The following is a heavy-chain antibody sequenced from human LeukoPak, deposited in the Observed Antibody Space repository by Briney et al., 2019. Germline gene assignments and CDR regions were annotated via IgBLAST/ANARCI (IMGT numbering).Heavy chain of an antibody. CDR2: IRSAVETT. V-gene: IGHV3-23*01. D-gene: IGHD3/OR15-3a*01. CDR3: AKHFCTGLDCSLFDS. CDR1: GFTMRHYG. J-gene: IGHJ4*02. Sequence: GGSLRLSCAACGFTMRHYGVSWVRQAPGKGLEWISGIRSAVETTHYADSVKGRFIISRDNSKNALSLQLNSLRPEDTALYYCAKHFCTGLDCSLFDSWGQGTLVTVSS.